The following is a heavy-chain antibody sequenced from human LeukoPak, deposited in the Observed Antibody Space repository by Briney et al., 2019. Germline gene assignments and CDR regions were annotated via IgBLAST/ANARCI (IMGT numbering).Heavy chain of an antibody. Sequence: GGSLRLSCAASGFTLSSYGMHWVRQAPGKGLEWVAVIWYDGSNKYYADSVKGRFTVSRDNSKNTLYLQMNSLRAEDTAVYYCARAGEWELLVGIDYWGQGTLVTVSS. CDR2: IWYDGSNK. V-gene: IGHV3-33*01. J-gene: IGHJ4*02. D-gene: IGHD1-26*01. CDR1: GFTLSSYG. CDR3: ARAGEWELLVGIDY.